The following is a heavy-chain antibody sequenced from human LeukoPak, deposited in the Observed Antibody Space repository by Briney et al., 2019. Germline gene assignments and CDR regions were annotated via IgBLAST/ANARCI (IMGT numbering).Heavy chain of an antibody. CDR2: IIPIFGTA. Sequence: APVKVSCKASGGTFSSYAISWVRQAPGQGLEWMGRIIPIFGTANYAQKFQGRVTITTDESTSTAYMELSSLRSEDTAVYYCAREDSSGSSFDYWGQGTLVTVSS. CDR3: AREDSSGSSFDY. CDR1: GGTFSSYA. J-gene: IGHJ4*02. V-gene: IGHV1-69*05. D-gene: IGHD3-22*01.